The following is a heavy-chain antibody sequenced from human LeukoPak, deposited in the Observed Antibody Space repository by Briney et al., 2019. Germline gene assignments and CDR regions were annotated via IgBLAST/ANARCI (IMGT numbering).Heavy chain of an antibody. CDR1: GGSFSGYY. Sequence: SETLSLTCAVYGGSFSGYYWSWIRQPPGKGLEWIGEINHSGSTNYNPSLKSRVTISVGTSKNQFSLKLSSVTAADTAVYYCARGRIAVARTRDYFDYWGQGTLVTVSS. D-gene: IGHD6-19*01. CDR3: ARGRIAVARTRDYFDY. CDR2: INHSGST. V-gene: IGHV4-34*01. J-gene: IGHJ4*02.